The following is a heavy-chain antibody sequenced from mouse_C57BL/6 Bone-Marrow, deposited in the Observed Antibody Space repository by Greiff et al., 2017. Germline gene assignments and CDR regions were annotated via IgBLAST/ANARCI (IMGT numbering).Heavy chain of an antibody. Sequence: EVQLVESGAELVRPGASVKLSCTASGFNIKDDYMHWVKQRPEQGLEWIGWIDPENGDTEYASKFQGKATITADTSSNTAYLQLSSLTYEDTTVYYCTTEPLYGPDAYWGQGTLVTVSA. V-gene: IGHV14-4*01. CDR3: TTEPLYGPDAY. J-gene: IGHJ3*01. D-gene: IGHD1-1*02. CDR2: IDPENGDT. CDR1: GFNIKDDY.